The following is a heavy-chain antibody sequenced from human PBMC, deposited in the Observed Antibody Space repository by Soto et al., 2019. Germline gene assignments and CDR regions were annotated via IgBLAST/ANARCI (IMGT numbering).Heavy chain of an antibody. Sequence: TSETLSLTCTVSGGSISSSSYYWSWIRQPPGKGLEWIGSIYYSGSTYYNPSLKSRVTISVDTSNNQFSLKLSSVTAADTAVYYSACPVSGYSEDDALDIWGQGTMVTV. CDR3: ACPVSGYSEDDALDI. CDR1: GGSISSSSYY. CDR2: IYYSGST. V-gene: IGHV4-39*01. D-gene: IGHD3-22*01. J-gene: IGHJ3*02.